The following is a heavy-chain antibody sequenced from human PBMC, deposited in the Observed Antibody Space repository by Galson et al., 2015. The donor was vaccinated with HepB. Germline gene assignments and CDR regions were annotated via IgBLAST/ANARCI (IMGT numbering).Heavy chain of an antibody. CDR1: GFTFSNFP. Sequence: SLRLSCAASGFTFSNFPMSWVRQAPGKGLEWVSGISGSGDATYYADSVKGRFTISRDNSQSTLYLQMSSLRAEDTAVYFCGNGGYKSGSSGVRKYYYNYFYMDVWGKGTTVAVSS. V-gene: IGHV3-23*01. D-gene: IGHD5-18*01. CDR2: ISGSGDAT. J-gene: IGHJ6*03. CDR3: GNGGYKSGSSGVRKYYYNYFYMDV.